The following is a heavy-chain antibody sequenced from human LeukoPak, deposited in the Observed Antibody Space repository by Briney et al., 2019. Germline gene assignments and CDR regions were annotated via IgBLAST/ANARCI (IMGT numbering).Heavy chain of an antibody. Sequence: GGTLRLSCAASGFTFSSYWMHWVRQAPGKGLVWVSRINRDGSSTTYADSVKGRFTISRDHAKNTLYLQMNSLRVEDTAVYYCARFDWFDPWGQGTLVTVSS. CDR3: ARFDWFDP. CDR2: INRDGSST. CDR1: GFTFSSYW. V-gene: IGHV3-74*03. J-gene: IGHJ5*02.